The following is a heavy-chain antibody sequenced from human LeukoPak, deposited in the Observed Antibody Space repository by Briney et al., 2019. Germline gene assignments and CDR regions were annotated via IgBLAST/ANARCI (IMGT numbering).Heavy chain of an antibody. Sequence: SETLSLTCAVYDGSLSGYWWSWIRQSPGKGLEWIGEISHSGSTNYNPPFKSRVTVSGDTSNKQVSLKMTSVTAADTAVYFCARGRDYIWGMSGYWGQGTQVIVSS. V-gene: IGHV4-34*01. J-gene: IGHJ4*02. CDR1: DGSLSGYW. CDR3: ARGRDYIWGMSGY. CDR2: ISHSGST. D-gene: IGHD3-16*01.